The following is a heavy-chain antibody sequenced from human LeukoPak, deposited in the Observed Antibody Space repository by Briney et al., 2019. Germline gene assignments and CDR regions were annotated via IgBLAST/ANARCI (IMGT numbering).Heavy chain of an antibody. CDR3: ARGYESGKAGL. J-gene: IGHJ3*01. Sequence: GGSLRLSCAASGFTFSSYEMNWVRQAPGKGLEWVSYISSSSSTIYYADSVKGRFTISRDNAKNSVYLQMNSLRAEDTAVYYCARGYESGKAGLWGQGTMVTVSS. D-gene: IGHD3-10*01. V-gene: IGHV3-48*01. CDR1: GFTFSSYE. CDR2: ISSSSSTI.